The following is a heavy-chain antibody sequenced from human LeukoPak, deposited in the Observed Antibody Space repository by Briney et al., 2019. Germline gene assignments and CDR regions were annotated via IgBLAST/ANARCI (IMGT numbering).Heavy chain of an antibody. Sequence: SVKVSCKASGGTFNSYAISWVRQAPGQGLEWMGGIIPIFGTANYAQKFQGRVTITADESTSTAYMELSSLRSEDTAVYYCAKSPLRTYYYGSGSFHYYYYMDVWGKGTTVTVSS. CDR2: IIPIFGTA. CDR1: GGTFNSYA. CDR3: AKSPLRTYYYGSGSFHYYYYMDV. D-gene: IGHD3-10*01. V-gene: IGHV1-69*13. J-gene: IGHJ6*03.